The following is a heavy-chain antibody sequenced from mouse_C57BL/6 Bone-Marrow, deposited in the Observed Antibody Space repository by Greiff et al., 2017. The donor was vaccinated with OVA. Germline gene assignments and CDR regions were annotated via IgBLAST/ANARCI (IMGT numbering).Heavy chain of an antibody. CDR2: IYPSDSET. Sequence: QVKLQQPGAELVRPGSSVKLSCKASGYTFTSYWMDWVKQRPGQGLEWIGNIYPSDSETHYHQKFKDKATLTVDKSSSTAYMQLSSLTSEDSAVYYCARSGDCSSSLFAYWGQGTLGTVSA. CDR1: GYTFTSYW. CDR3: ARSGDCSSSLFAY. J-gene: IGHJ3*01. V-gene: IGHV1-61*01. D-gene: IGHD1-1*01.